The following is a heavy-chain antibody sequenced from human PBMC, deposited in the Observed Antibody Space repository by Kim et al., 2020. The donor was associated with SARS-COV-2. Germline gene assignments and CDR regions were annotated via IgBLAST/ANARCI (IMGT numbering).Heavy chain of an antibody. CDR1: GFTFSSYN. CDR2: ISSSGDHI. J-gene: IGHJ1*01. Sequence: GGSLRLSCAASGFTFSSYNINWVRQAPGKGLEWVSFISSSGDHIYYADSVKGRFTISRDNDKNSLYLQMTSLRADDTAVYYCARDFRYMYTGPPFQYWG. CDR3: ARDFRYMYTGPPFQY. V-gene: IGHV3-21*01. D-gene: IGHD1-20*01.